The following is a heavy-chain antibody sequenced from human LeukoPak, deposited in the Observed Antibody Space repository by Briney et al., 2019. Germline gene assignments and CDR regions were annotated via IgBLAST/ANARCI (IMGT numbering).Heavy chain of an antibody. CDR2: ISGSGGST. CDR3: ARDTARGRGIGYFDY. Sequence: GGSLRLSCAASGFTFSSYAMSWVRQAPGKGLEWVSAISGSGGSTYYADSVKGRFTISRDNAKNSLYLQMNSLRAEDTAVYYCARDTARGRGIGYFDYWGQGTLVTVSS. CDR1: GFTFSSYA. V-gene: IGHV3-23*01. J-gene: IGHJ4*02. D-gene: IGHD3-10*01.